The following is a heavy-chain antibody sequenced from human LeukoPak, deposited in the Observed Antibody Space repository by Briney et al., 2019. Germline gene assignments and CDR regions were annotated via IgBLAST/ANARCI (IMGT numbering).Heavy chain of an antibody. V-gene: IGHV3-23*01. CDR3: VFVREVRGYYGLAV. D-gene: IGHD3-10*01. Sequence: GGSLRLSCAASGFTFSSYSMTWVRQAPGKGLEWVSNINASCGNTYSADSVKDRFTISRHNSKNTLYLQMNSLTAADRAVYDRVFVREVRGYYGLAVWGQGATVTVSS. J-gene: IGHJ6*01. CDR2: INASCGNT. CDR1: GFTFSSYS.